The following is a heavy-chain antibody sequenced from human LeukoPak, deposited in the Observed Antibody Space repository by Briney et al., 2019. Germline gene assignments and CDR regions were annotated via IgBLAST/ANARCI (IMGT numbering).Heavy chain of an antibody. CDR2: ISYDGSNK. Sequence: GGPLRLSCAASGFTFSSYAMHWVRQAPGKGLEWVAVISYDGSNKYYADSVKGRFTISRDNSKNTLYLQMNSLRAEDTAVYYCARSYHHRRPDSSGYYLEHFDYWGQGTLVTVSS. J-gene: IGHJ4*02. CDR3: ARSYHHRRPDSSGYYLEHFDY. V-gene: IGHV3-30*04. D-gene: IGHD3-22*01. CDR1: GFTFSSYA.